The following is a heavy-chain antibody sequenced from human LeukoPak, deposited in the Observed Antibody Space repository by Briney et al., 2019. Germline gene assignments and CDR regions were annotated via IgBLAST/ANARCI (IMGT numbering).Heavy chain of an antibody. CDR1: GGSIGSYY. CDR2: IYYSGST. CDR3: ARSEWLASFDY. Sequence: KPSETLSLTCSVSGGSIGSYYWSWIRQPPGKRLEWIGYIYYSGSTNYKPSLKSRLTISADTSKNQFSLKLNSVTAADTAVYYCARSEWLASFDYWGQGTLVTVSS. D-gene: IGHD6-19*01. V-gene: IGHV4-59*08. J-gene: IGHJ4*02.